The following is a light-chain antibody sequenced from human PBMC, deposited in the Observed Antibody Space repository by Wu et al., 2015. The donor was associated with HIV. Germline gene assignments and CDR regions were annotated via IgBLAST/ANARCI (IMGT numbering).Light chain of an antibody. CDR2: GSF. CDR1: QSVSNS. CDR3: QHYHNWPPWT. V-gene: IGKV3-15*01. J-gene: IGKJ1*01. Sequence: EVVMTRSPATLSVSPGERATLSCRTSQSVSNSLAWYQHKPGQGPRLLIYGSFTRASGTPARFSGSGSGTEFTLTISDIQSEDFAVYYCQHYHNWPPWTFGQGTKVEMK.